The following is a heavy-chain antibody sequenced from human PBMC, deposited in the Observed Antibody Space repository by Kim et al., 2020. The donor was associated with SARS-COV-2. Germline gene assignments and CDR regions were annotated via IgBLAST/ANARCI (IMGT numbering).Heavy chain of an antibody. CDR1: GFTFSSYA. J-gene: IGHJ3*02. CDR2: IYSGGSRT. Sequence: GGSLRLSCAASGFTFSSYAMSWVCQAPGKGLEWVSVIYSGGSRTYSADSVKGRLTLSRANSNNTLYLHMNSLRAGEPAVYDFAKDFDSDRLDAFDIWVQG. V-gene: IGHV3-23*03. CDR3: AKDFDSDRLDAFDI. D-gene: IGHD3-9*01.